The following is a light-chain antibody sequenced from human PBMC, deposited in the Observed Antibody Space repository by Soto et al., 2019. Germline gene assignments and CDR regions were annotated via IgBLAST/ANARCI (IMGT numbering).Light chain of an antibody. CDR2: RAS. CDR1: QSLGGN. Sequence: EIVMTHSPATLSVSPGDTATLSCRASQSLGGNLAWYQQKPGQAPRLLIFRASSRATGVPARFSASGSGTEFTLTISGLQSEDFAVYYCQQYSNWPPWTFGPGTKVDTK. CDR3: QQYSNWPPWT. J-gene: IGKJ1*01. V-gene: IGKV3-15*01.